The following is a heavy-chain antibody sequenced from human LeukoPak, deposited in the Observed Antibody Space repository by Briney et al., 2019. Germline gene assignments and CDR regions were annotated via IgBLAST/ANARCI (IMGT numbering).Heavy chain of an antibody. Sequence: GGSLRLSCAASAFTFSSYGMHWVRQAPGKGLEWVAVISYDGSNKYYADSVKGRFTISRDNSKNALYLQMNSLRAEDTAVYYCAKDWGEYSSGWYTILFDYWGQGTLVTVSS. CDR2: ISYDGSNK. CDR3: AKDWGEYSSGWYTILFDY. V-gene: IGHV3-30*18. CDR1: AFTFSSYG. J-gene: IGHJ4*02. D-gene: IGHD6-19*01.